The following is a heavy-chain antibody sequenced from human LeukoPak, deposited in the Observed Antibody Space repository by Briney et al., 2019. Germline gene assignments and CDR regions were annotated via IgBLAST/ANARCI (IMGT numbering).Heavy chain of an antibody. V-gene: IGHV4-34*01. CDR2: INHSGST. CDR1: GGSFSGYY. J-gene: IGHJ1*01. CDR3: ARGGIAVAGTRFRYFQH. Sequence: XETLSLTCAVYGGSFSGYYWSWIRQPPGKGLEWIGEINHSGSTNYNPSLKSRVTISVDTSKNQFSLKLSSVTAADTAVYYCARGGIAVAGTRFRYFQHWGQGTLVTVSS. D-gene: IGHD6-19*01.